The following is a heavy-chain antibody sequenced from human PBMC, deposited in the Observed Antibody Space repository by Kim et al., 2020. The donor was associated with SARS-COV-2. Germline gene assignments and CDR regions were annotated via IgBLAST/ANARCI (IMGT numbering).Heavy chain of an antibody. D-gene: IGHD3-22*01. CDR1: GGSISSSSYY. J-gene: IGHJ3*02. V-gene: IGHV4-39*01. Sequence: SETLSLTCTVSGGSISSSSYYWGWIRQPPGKGLEWIGSIYYSGSTYYNPSLKSRVTISVDTSKNQFSLKLSSVTAADTAVYYCARLASSPHYYYDSSAGAFDIWGQGTMVTVSS. CDR3: ARLASSPHYYYDSSAGAFDI. CDR2: IYYSGST.